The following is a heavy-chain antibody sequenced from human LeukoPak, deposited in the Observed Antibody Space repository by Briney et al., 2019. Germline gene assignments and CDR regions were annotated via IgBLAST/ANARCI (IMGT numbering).Heavy chain of an antibody. CDR1: GFTVSSYY. CDR3: AKSLSSGYLSDAFDI. V-gene: IGHV3-53*01. D-gene: IGHD3-22*01. J-gene: IGHJ3*02. Sequence: GGSLRLSCAASGFTVSSYYMNWVRQAPGKELEWVSVIYTGGGRYYADSVRGRFTISRDDSKNTLYLQMNSLRAEDTAVYYCAKSLSSGYLSDAFDIWGQGTMVTVSS. CDR2: IYTGGGR.